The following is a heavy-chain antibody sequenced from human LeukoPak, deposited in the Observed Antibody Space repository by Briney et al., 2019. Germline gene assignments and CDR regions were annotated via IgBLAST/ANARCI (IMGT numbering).Heavy chain of an antibody. J-gene: IGHJ4*02. V-gene: IGHV3-23*01. Sequence: GGSLRLSCAASGFTFSSYAMNWVRQASGKGLEWVSVISGSGGSTYYADSVKGRFTISRDNSKNTLYLQMNSLRAEDTAVYYCAKDPPYYYDSSLGYWGQGTLVTVSS. CDR1: GFTFSSYA. D-gene: IGHD3-22*01. CDR2: ISGSGGST. CDR3: AKDPPYYYDSSLGY.